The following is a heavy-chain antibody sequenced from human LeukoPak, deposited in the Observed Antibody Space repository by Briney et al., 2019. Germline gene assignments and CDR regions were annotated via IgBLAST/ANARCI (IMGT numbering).Heavy chain of an antibody. CDR2: IYYSGST. D-gene: IGHD4-11*01. CDR3: ARAEYSDYETFDY. CDR1: GGSISSYY. Sequence: SETLSLTCTVSGGSISSYYWSWIRQPPGKGLEWIGYIYYSGSTNYNPSLKSRVTISVDTSKNQFSLKLSSVTAADTAVYYCARAEYSDYETFDYWGQGTLVTVSS. V-gene: IGHV4-59*01. J-gene: IGHJ4*02.